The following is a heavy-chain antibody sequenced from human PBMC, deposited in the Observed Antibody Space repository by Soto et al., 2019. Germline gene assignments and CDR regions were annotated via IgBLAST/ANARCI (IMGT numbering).Heavy chain of an antibody. CDR1: GGTFSSYA. V-gene: IGHV1-69*13. D-gene: IGHD6-13*01. CDR2: IIPIFGTA. Sequence: ASVKVSCKASGGTFSSYAISWVRQAPGQGLEWMGGIIPIFGTANYAQKFQGRVTITADESTSTAYMELSSLRSEDTAVYYCARDHGGAAAGNNWFDPWGQGTLVTVSS. CDR3: ARDHGGAAAGNNWFDP. J-gene: IGHJ5*02.